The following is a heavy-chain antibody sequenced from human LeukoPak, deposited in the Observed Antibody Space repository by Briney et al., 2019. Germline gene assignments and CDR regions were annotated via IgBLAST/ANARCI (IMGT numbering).Heavy chain of an antibody. CDR2: ISYDGSNK. Sequence: GGSLRLSCAASGFTFSSYAMHWVRQAPGKGLEWVAVISYDGSNKYYADSVKGRFTISRDNSKNTLYLQMNSLRAEDTAVYYCALPGRIDYWGQGTLVTVSS. CDR1: GFTFSSYA. J-gene: IGHJ4*02. V-gene: IGHV3-30-3*01. D-gene: IGHD1-14*01. CDR3: ALPGRIDY.